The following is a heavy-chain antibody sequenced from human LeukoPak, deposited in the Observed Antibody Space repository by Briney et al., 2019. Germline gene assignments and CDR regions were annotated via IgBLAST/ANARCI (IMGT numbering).Heavy chain of an antibody. D-gene: IGHD2-2*01. V-gene: IGHV1-2*02. CDR1: GYTFSDYY. Sequence: ASVKVSCKASGYTFSDYYMHWVRQAPGQGLEWMGWLYAKSGDTHYEQKFQGRVTLTRDTSISTAYMELSSLTSDDPAVYYCARDPAEEVVGIDYWGQGTLVTVSS. J-gene: IGHJ4*02. CDR3: ARDPAEEVVGIDY. CDR2: LYAKSGDT.